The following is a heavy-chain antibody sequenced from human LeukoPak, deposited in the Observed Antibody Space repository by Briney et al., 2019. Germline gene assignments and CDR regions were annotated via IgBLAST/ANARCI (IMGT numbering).Heavy chain of an antibody. J-gene: IGHJ4*02. D-gene: IGHD3-3*01. Sequence: PSETLSLTCTVSGGSISSHYWSWIRQPPGKGLEWIGYIYYSGSTNYNPSLKSRVTISVDTSKNQFSLKLSSVTAADTAVYYCARAIDFWSGYYRYFDYWGQGTLVTVYS. V-gene: IGHV4-59*11. CDR2: IYYSGST. CDR1: GGSISSHY. CDR3: ARAIDFWSGYYRYFDY.